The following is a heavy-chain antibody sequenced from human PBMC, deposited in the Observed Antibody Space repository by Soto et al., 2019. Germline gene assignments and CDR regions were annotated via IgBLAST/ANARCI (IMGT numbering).Heavy chain of an antibody. CDR1: GYTFTSYD. Sequence: QVQLVQSGAEVKKPGASVKVSCKASGYTFTSYDINWVRQATGQGLEWMGWMNPNSGNTGYAQKLQGRVTMTRNTSISTAYMERSSLRSEDTVVYYCAREFGEYDYVWGSYRSPYGMDVWGQGTTVTVSS. J-gene: IGHJ6*02. CDR3: AREFGEYDYVWGSYRSPYGMDV. CDR2: MNPNSGNT. D-gene: IGHD3-16*02. V-gene: IGHV1-8*01.